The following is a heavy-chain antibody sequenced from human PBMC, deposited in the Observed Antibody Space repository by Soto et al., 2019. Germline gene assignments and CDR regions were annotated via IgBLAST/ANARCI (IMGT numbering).Heavy chain of an antibody. D-gene: IGHD3-22*01. Sequence: ARTWVRPAAGTGLEWVSAISGSAGSTYYADSAKGRFTTSRDNSKNTLYLEMNNLRAEDTAIYYCAKEIASAWFPLYHWGPGMPVPISS. V-gene: IGHV3-23*01. CDR3: AKEIASAWFPLYH. CDR2: ISGSAGST. CDR1: A. J-gene: IGHJ5*02.